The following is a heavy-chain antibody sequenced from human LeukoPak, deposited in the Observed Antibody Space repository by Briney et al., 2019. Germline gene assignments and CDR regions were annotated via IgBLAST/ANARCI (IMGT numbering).Heavy chain of an antibody. CDR1: GFTFSSYA. Sequence: GGSLRLSCAASGFTFSSYAMSWVRQAPGKGLERVSAISGSGGSTYYADSVMGRFTISRDNSKNTLYLQMNSLRAEDTAVYYCAKKGSYDSSGYHFDYWGQGTLVTVSS. J-gene: IGHJ4*02. CDR3: AKKGSYDSSGYHFDY. V-gene: IGHV3-23*01. CDR2: ISGSGGST. D-gene: IGHD3-22*01.